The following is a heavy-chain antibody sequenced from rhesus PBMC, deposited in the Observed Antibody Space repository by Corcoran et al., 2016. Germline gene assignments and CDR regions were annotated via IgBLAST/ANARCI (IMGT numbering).Heavy chain of an antibody. CDR1: GGSISSNS. CDR3: ARQGIAAAGFFDY. Sequence: QVQLQESGPGLVKPLATLSLTCAVSGGSISSNSWSWIRQAPGKGLEWIGYIYGSGSSTNYNPSLKSRVTLSVDTSKNQLSLKLSSVTAADTAVYYCARQGIAAAGFFDYWGQGVLVTVSS. CDR2: IYGSGSST. D-gene: IGHD6-25*01. J-gene: IGHJ4*01. V-gene: IGHV4S11*01.